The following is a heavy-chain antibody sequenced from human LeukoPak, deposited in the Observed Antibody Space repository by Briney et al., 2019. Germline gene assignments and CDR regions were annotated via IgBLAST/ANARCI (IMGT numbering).Heavy chain of an antibody. J-gene: IGHJ4*02. CDR1: RFTFSDYA. CDR3: AKSRGIYAAGWPPFDC. D-gene: IGHD3-16*01. V-gene: IGHV3-23*01. CDR2: TGATGLNT. Sequence: GGSLRLSCAASRFTFSDYAMTWVRQVPGKGLEWVSTTGATGLNTYYADSVKGRFALSRDNSENTLYLDMNGLRDEDTALYYCAKSRGIYAAGWPPFDCWGQGTLVTVSS.